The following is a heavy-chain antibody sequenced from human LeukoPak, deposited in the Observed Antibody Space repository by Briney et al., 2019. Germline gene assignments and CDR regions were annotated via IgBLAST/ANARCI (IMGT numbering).Heavy chain of an antibody. D-gene: IGHD3/OR15-3a*01. J-gene: IGHJ4*02. CDR3: ARQTGSGLFILP. CDR2: IYYSGNT. Sequence: SETPSLTCTVSGVSISSSNSYWGWIRQPPGKGLEWIGSIYYSGNTYYNASLKSQVTISIDTSKNQFSLRLTSVTAADTAVYYCARQTGSGLFILPGGQGTLVTVSS. V-gene: IGHV4-39*01. CDR1: GVSISSSNSY.